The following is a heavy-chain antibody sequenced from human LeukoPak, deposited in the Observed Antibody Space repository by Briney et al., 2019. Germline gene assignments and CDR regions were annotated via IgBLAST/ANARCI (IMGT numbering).Heavy chain of an antibody. CDR3: ARRYDFWSGYYAFDY. Sequence: PSETLSLTCTVSGGSIRSYYWGWIRQPPGKGLEWIGYIYYSGSTNYNPSLKSRVTISVDTSKNQFSLKLSSVTAADTAVYYCARRYDFWSGYYAFDYWGQGTLITVSS. J-gene: IGHJ4*02. CDR1: GGSIRSYY. V-gene: IGHV4-59*08. D-gene: IGHD3-3*01. CDR2: IYYSGST.